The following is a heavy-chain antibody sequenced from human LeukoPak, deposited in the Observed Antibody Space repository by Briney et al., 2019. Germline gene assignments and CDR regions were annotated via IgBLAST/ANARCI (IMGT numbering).Heavy chain of an antibody. V-gene: IGHV3-7*01. CDR3: ARDPTYDSGSPLGY. Sequence: GGSLRLSCAASGFPFSRYWMTWIRQAPGKGLEWVANIKYDGSEKFYVGSVRGRFTISRDNTNNSLHLQMNSLRAEDTAIYYCARDPTYDSGSPLGYGGQGTLVAVSS. J-gene: IGHJ4*02. CDR2: IKYDGSEK. D-gene: IGHD3-10*01. CDR1: GFPFSRYW.